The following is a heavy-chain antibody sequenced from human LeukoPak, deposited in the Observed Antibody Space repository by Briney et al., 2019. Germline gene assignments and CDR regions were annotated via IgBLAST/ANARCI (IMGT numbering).Heavy chain of an antibody. CDR1: GFTVSTSA. CDR2: ISSNGGST. CDR3: ARAVGAYYYYMDV. Sequence: GGSLRLSCAAAGFTVSTSAMSWVRQAPGRGLEYVSAISSNGGSTYYANSVKGRFTISRDNSKNTLYLQMGSLRAEDMAVYYCARAVGAYYYYMDVWGKGTTVTVSS. D-gene: IGHD1-26*01. V-gene: IGHV3-64*01. J-gene: IGHJ6*03.